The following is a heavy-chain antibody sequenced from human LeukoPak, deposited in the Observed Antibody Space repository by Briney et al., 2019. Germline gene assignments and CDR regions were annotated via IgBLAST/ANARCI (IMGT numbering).Heavy chain of an antibody. CDR1: GFTFSAYS. CDR3: AGGSDAFDI. CDR2: ISSSSIYR. V-gene: IGHV3-21*01. J-gene: IGHJ3*02. D-gene: IGHD5-12*01. Sequence: GGSLRLSCAASGFTFSAYSMNWVRQAPGKGLEWVSSISSSSIYRYYGDSVKGRFTISRDNAKNSLYLQMNSLRAEDTAVYYCAGGSDAFDIWGQGTMVTVSS.